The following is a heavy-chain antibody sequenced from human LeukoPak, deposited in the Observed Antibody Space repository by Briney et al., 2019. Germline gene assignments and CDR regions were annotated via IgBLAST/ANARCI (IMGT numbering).Heavy chain of an antibody. CDR3: ARDPTVITSSRITIFGVAKSPHNWFDP. D-gene: IGHD3-3*01. CDR1: GCTFSSYY. CDR2: INPSGGSS. Sequence: ASVKVSCKASGCTFSSYYMHWVRQAPGQGLEWMGIINPSGGSSTYAQKFQGRVTMTSDTSTRTVYMELSSLRSEDTAMYYCARDPTVITSSRITIFGVAKSPHNWFDPWGQGTLVTVSS. V-gene: IGHV1-46*01. J-gene: IGHJ5*02.